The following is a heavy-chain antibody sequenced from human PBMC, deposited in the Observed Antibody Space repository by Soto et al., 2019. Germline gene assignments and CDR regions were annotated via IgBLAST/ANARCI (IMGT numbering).Heavy chain of an antibody. J-gene: IGHJ4*02. CDR1: GFTLSSYW. D-gene: IGHD3-10*01. V-gene: IGHV3-7*05. CDR2: IKQDGSEK. Sequence: PGGSLRLSCAASGFTLSSYWMSWVRQAPGKGLEWVANIKQDGSEKYYVDSVKGRFTISRDNAKNSLYRQMNSQRAEDTAVYYCARNLQNYYVSGSPPTLFDNWGQGTLVTVPS. CDR3: ARNLQNYYVSGSPPTLFDN.